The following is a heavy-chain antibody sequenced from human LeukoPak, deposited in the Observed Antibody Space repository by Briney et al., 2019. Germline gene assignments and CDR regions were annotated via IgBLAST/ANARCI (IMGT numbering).Heavy chain of an antibody. D-gene: IGHD3-10*01. CDR1: GGSISSYY. Sequence: SETLSLTCTVSGGSISSYYWSWFRQPPGKGLEWIGYMHYSGSANYNPSLKSRVTISVDTSKNQISLKLSSVTAADTAVYYCARWILYSSGSYSDYWGQGTLVTVSS. J-gene: IGHJ4*02. CDR2: MHYSGSA. V-gene: IGHV4-59*01. CDR3: ARWILYSSGSYSDY.